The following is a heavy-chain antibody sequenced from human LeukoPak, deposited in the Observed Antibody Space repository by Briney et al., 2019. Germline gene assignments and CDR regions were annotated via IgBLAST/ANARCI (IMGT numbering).Heavy chain of an antibody. D-gene: IGHD5-12*01. Sequence: PSETLSLTCAVSGVSINNGGYSWSWIRQPPGKGLEWIGYIYYSGGTYYNPSLKSRVSISVDTSKNQFSLKLSSVTAADTAVYYCASHSGGYAYWGQGTLVTVSS. J-gene: IGHJ4*02. CDR2: IYYSGGT. CDR1: GVSINNGGYS. V-gene: IGHV4-30-4*07. CDR3: ASHSGGYAY.